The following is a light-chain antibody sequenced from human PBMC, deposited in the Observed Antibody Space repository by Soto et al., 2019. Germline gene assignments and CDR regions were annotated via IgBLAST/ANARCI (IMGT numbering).Light chain of an antibody. CDR3: CSYAGSFYV. J-gene: IGLJ1*01. CDR1: SSDVGGYNY. CDR2: DVN. V-gene: IGLV2-11*01. Sequence: QSALAQPRSVSGSPGQSVTVSCTGTSSDVGGYNYVSWYQQHPGKAPKLMIYDVNKRPSGVPDRLSGSKSGNTASLTISGLQAEDEADYYCCSYAGSFYVFGTGTKVTVL.